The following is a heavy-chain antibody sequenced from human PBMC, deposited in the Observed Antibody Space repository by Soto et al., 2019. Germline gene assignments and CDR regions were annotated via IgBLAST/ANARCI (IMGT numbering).Heavy chain of an antibody. CDR1: GYTFTGYY. V-gene: IGHV1-2*02. CDR2: INPNSGGT. D-gene: IGHD2-2*02. J-gene: IGHJ4*02. Sequence: ASVKVSCKASGYTFTGYYMHWVRQAPGQGLEWMGWINPNSGGTNYAQKFQGRVTMTRDTSISTAYMELSRLRSDDTAVYYCARDSPIVVVPAAIMGRDYWGQGTLVTVSS. CDR3: ARDSPIVVVPAAIMGRDY.